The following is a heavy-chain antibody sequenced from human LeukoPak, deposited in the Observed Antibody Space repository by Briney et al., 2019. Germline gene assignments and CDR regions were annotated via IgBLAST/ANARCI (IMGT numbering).Heavy chain of an antibody. D-gene: IGHD1-1*01. CDR1: GGSISSYY. Sequence: PSETPSLTCTVSGGSISSYYWSWIRQPPGKGLEWIGYIYSSGSTSYNPSLKSRVTMSVDTSKKQFSLRLSSVTAADTAVYYCAKDPPSYSWNYIKYFDSWGQGTLVTVSS. CDR3: AKDPPSYSWNYIKYFDS. J-gene: IGHJ4*02. CDR2: IYSSGST. V-gene: IGHV4-59*12.